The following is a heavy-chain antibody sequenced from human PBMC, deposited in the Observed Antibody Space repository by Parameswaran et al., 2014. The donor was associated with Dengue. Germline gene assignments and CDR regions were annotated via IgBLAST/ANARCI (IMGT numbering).Heavy chain of an antibody. D-gene: IGHD6-13*01. J-gene: IGHJ4*02. Sequence: VRQMPGKGLEWIGEINHSGSTNYNPSLKSRVTISVDTSKNQFSLKLSSVTAADTAVYYCARGGWYRKLYYFDYWGQGTLGTVSS. V-gene: IGHV4-34*01. CDR3: ARGGWYRKLYYFDY. CDR2: INHSGST.